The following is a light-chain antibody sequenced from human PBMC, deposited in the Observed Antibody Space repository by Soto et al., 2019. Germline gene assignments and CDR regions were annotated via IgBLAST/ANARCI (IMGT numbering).Light chain of an antibody. CDR3: SSYTSSSTGWV. V-gene: IGLV2-14*01. Sequence: QSALTQPASVSGSPGQSITISCTGTSSDVGGYNYVSWYQQHPGKAPKLMIYEVSNRPSGVSNRFSGSKSGNTASLTISGLQAEDEADYYCSSYTSSSTGWVIGGGTKLTVL. J-gene: IGLJ3*02. CDR1: SSDVGGYNY. CDR2: EVS.